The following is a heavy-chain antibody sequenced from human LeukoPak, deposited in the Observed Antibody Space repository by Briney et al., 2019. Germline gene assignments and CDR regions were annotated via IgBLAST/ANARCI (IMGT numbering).Heavy chain of an antibody. V-gene: IGHV4-39*01. D-gene: IGHD3-10*01. Sequence: PSETLSLTCTVAGGSISSTTFYWGWIRQPPGKGLEWIASIHYSGNTYYNPSVRSRVTTSVDTSKSQISLKLSSVIAADTAVYYCARGYGTGKNWFDSWGQGTLVTVSS. CDR1: GGSISSTTFY. J-gene: IGHJ5*01. CDR3: ARGYGTGKNWFDS. CDR2: IHYSGNT.